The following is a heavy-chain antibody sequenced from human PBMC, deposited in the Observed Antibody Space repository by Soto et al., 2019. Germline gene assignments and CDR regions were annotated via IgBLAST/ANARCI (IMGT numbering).Heavy chain of an antibody. D-gene: IGHD5-12*01. CDR3: AAVLGYSGYWNYYYGMDV. CDR2: VNPNRGHT. CDR1: GYTSPSYD. J-gene: IGHJ6*02. Sequence: ASWKASCKASGYTSPSYDITWVAQATCQGREVMGWVNPNRGHTGYAQKFQGRVTITRDMSTRTAYMELSSLRSEDTAVYYCAAVLGYSGYWNYYYGMDVWGQGTKVTVSS. V-gene: IGHV1-8*01.